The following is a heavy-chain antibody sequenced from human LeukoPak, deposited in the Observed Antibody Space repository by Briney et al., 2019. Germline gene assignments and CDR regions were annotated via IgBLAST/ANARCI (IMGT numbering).Heavy chain of an antibody. CDR1: RFTFDDYG. J-gene: IGHJ4*02. V-gene: IGHV3-20*04. Sequence: GGSLRLSCAASRFTFDDYGMSWVRQAPGKGLEWVSGINWNGGSTGYADSVKGRFTISRDNAKNSLYLQMNSLRAEDTALYYCARTPLLTYYYDSNGYYSFDYWGQGTLVTVSS. CDR3: ARTPLLTYYYDSNGYYSFDY. CDR2: INWNGGST. D-gene: IGHD3-22*01.